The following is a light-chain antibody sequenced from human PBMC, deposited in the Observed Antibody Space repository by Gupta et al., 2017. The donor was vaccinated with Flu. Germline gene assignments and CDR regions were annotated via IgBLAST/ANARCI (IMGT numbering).Light chain of an antibody. CDR1: KRLSSSY. J-gene: IGKJ3*01. V-gene: IGKV3-20*01. CDR3: QQYDSSPFT. CDR2: GAS. Sequence: TLSLAPGESATLSCRASKRLSSSYLAWYQQKPGQAPRLLIYGASSRETGIPDRFSGSGSGTDFTLTISRLEPEDFAVYYCQQYDSSPFTFGPGTKVDV.